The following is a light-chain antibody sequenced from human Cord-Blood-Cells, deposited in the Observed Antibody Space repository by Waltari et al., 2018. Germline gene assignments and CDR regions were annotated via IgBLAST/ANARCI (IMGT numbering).Light chain of an antibody. CDR1: QSVSSY. Sequence: EIVLTQSPATLSLSPGEGATLPCTASQSVSSYLAWYQQKPGQALRLLIYDASNRATGIAARFSGSGSGTDFTLTISSLEPEDFAVYYCQQRSNWYTFGQGTKLEIK. CDR3: QQRSNWYT. J-gene: IGKJ2*01. V-gene: IGKV3-11*01. CDR2: DAS.